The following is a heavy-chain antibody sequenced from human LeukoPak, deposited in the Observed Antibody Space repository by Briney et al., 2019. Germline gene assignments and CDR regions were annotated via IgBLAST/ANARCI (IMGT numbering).Heavy chain of an antibody. CDR2: ISAYNGNT. CDR3: AREDIVVVPAAIQPWFDP. D-gene: IGHD2-2*01. CDR1: GYTFTSYG. Sequence: VASVKVSCKASGYTFTSYGISWVRQAPGQGLEWMGWISAYNGNTNYAQKLQGRVTMTADTSTSTAYMELRSLRSDDTAVYYCAREDIVVVPAAIQPWFDPWGQGTLVTVSS. J-gene: IGHJ5*02. V-gene: IGHV1-18*01.